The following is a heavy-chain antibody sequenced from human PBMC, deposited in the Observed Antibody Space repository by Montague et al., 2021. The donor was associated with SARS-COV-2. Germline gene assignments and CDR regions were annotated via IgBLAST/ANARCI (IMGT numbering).Heavy chain of an antibody. CDR1: GGSVSSYY. J-gene: IGHJ5*02. CDR2: IYYSGST. CDR3: ARAGGFYDYWSGYSSSAGFFDP. V-gene: IGHV4-59*02. Sequence: SETLSLTCTVSGGSVSSYYWSWIRQSPGKGLQWLGYIYYSGSTDYNPSLKSRVTMSVDTSKNQLSLRLNSVTTADTAVYFCARAGGFYDYWSGYSSSAGFFDPWGQGIRVTASS. D-gene: IGHD3-3*01.